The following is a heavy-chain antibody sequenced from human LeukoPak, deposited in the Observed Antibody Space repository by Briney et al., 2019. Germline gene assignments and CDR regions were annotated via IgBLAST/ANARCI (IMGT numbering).Heavy chain of an antibody. V-gene: IGHV3-33*08. CDR3: ARDSCSGGSCYSDY. Sequence: GWSLRLSCAASGFTFSSYGMPWGRQAPATGLERASVIWYDGSNKYYADSVKGRFTISRDNSKNTLYLQMNSLRAEATAVYYCARDSCSGGSCYSDYWGQGTLVTVSS. CDR2: IWYDGSNK. CDR1: GFTFSSYG. J-gene: IGHJ4*02. D-gene: IGHD2-15*01.